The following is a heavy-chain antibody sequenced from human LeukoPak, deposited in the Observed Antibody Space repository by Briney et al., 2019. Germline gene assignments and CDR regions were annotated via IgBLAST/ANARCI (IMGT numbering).Heavy chain of an antibody. J-gene: IGHJ3*02. CDR3: ARGVGSLRFLEWLSDDAFDI. V-gene: IGHV3-30-3*01. D-gene: IGHD3-3*01. Sequence: GGSLRLSCAASGFTFSSYAMHWVRQAPGKGLEWVAVISYDGSNKYYADSVKGRFTISRDNSKNTLYLQMSSLRTEDTAVYFCARGVGSLRFLEWLSDDAFDIWGQGTMVTVSS. CDR1: GFTFSSYA. CDR2: ISYDGSNK.